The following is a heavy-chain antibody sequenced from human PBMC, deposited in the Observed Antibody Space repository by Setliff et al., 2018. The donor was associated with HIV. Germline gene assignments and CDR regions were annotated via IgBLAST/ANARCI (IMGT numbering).Heavy chain of an antibody. V-gene: IGHV4-39*01. D-gene: IGHD2-15*01. Sequence: SETLSLTCTVSGGSIRSSSSYWGWIRQPPGKGLEWIGIIYYSGSTYYKPSLKSRVTISVDTSKNQFSLKLNSVTAADTAMYYCARVVDADHLDYWGQGTPVTVSS. CDR1: GGSIRSSSSY. J-gene: IGHJ4*02. CDR2: IYYSGST. CDR3: ARVVDADHLDY.